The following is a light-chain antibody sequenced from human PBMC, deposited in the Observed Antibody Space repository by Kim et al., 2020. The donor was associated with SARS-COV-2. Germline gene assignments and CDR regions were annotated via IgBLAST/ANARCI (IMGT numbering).Light chain of an antibody. Sequence: EIVMTQSPATLSVSPGERATLSCRASQSVSSKLAWYQQKPGQGPRLLIYNASTATGIPAGFSGSGSGTEFTLTISRLQSEDFAVYYCHHYYNWPRTFGQGTKVDIK. CDR3: HHYYNWPRT. CDR1: QSVSSK. CDR2: NAS. V-gene: IGKV3-15*01. J-gene: IGKJ1*01.